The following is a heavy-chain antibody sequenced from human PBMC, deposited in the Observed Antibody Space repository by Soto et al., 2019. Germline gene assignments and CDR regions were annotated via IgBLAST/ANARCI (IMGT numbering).Heavy chain of an antibody. V-gene: IGHV3-33*01. D-gene: IGHD3-10*01. CDR2: IWYDGSNK. Sequence: GGSLRLSCAASGFTFSSYGMHWVRQAPGKGLEWVAVIWYDGSNKYYADSVKGRFTISRDNSKNTLYLQMNSLRAEDTAVYYCVRESPRMVRGVIDYWGQGTMVTVSA. CDR3: VRESPRMVRGVIDY. J-gene: IGHJ4*02. CDR1: GFTFSSYG.